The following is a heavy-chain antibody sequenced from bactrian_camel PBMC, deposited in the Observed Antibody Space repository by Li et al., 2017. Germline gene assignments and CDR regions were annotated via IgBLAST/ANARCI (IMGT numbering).Heavy chain of an antibody. CDR2: IDSDGST. V-gene: IGHV3S26*01. CDR3: AEGRGSRGEHCYSLNY. Sequence: HVQLVESGGGSVQAGGSLRLSCAAPGYAYSSYCMGWFRQAPGKEREGVAAIDSDGSTSYADSVKGRFTISSDNAKNTLYLQMNSLNPEDTGTYTCAEGRGSRGEHCYSLNYWGQGTQVTVS. J-gene: IGHJ4*01. D-gene: IGHD6*01. CDR1: GYAYSSYC.